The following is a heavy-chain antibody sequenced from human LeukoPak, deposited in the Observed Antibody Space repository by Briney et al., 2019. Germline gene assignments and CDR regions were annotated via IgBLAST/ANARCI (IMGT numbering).Heavy chain of an antibody. V-gene: IGHV1-8*01. CDR3: AKKGRWELFDAFDI. J-gene: IGHJ3*02. D-gene: IGHD1-26*01. CDR1: GYTFTSHD. Sequence: ASVKVSCKASGYTFTSHDINWVRQATGQGLEWMGWMSPNSGNTGYAQKFQGRVAMTRDTSISTAYMELSSLRAEDTAVYYCAKKGRWELFDAFDIWGQGTMVTVSS. CDR2: MSPNSGNT.